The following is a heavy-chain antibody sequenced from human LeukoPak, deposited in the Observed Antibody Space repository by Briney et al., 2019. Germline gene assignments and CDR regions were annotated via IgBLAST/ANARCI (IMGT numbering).Heavy chain of an antibody. CDR2: IYYSGST. D-gene: IGHD3-22*01. V-gene: IGHV4-39*07. CDR1: GGSISSSSYY. CDR3: ARIVDSSGWAFDY. J-gene: IGHJ4*02. Sequence: SETLSLTCTVSGGSISSSSYYWGWIRQPPGKGLEWIGSIYYSGSTYYNPSLKSRVTISVDTSKNQFSLKLSSVTAADTAVYYCARIVDSSGWAFDYWGQGTLVTVSS.